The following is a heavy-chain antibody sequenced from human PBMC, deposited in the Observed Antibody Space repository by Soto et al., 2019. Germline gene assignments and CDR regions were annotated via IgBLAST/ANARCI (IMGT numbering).Heavy chain of an antibody. CDR2: INAGNGDT. J-gene: IGHJ4*02. Sequence: QVQLVQSGAEVKKPGASVKVSCKASGYTFTSYAMHWVRQAPGQRLEWMGWINAGNGDTKYSQKFQGRVTITRDTSASTAYMELSSLRSEDTAVYYCARALGVVTDDYWGQGTLVTVSS. CDR1: GYTFTSYA. CDR3: ARALGVVTDDY. D-gene: IGHD2-15*01. V-gene: IGHV1-3*01.